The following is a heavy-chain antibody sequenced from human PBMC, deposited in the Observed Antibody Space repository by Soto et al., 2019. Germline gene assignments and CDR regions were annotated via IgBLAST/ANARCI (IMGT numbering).Heavy chain of an antibody. J-gene: IGHJ2*01. D-gene: IGHD3-22*01. CDR1: GGSVSSGSYY. V-gene: IGHV4-61*03. Sequence: QVRLQESGPGLVKPSETLSLTCTVSGGSVSSGSYYWSWIRQPPGKGLEWIGYIYYSGSTNYNPSPKGRVNIAVDTSKNHFCLTLDSVTAADTAVDYCASRGSYYDSRGYDAYWYFDLWGRGTLVTVSS. CDR2: IYYSGST. CDR3: ASRGSYYDSRGYDAYWYFDL.